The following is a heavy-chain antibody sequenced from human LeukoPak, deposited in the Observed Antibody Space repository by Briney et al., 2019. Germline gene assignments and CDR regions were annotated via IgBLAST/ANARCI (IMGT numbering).Heavy chain of an antibody. D-gene: IGHD1-26*01. CDR3: ARSKGRGSYFPDAFDI. J-gene: IGHJ3*02. CDR2: INPNSGGT. V-gene: IGHV1-2*02. Sequence: ASVKVSCKASGYTFTGYYMHWVRQAPGQGLEWMGWINPNSGGTNYAQKFQGRVTMTRDTSISTAYMELSRLRSDDTAVYYCARSKGRGSYFPDAFDIWGQGTMVTVSS. CDR1: GYTFTGYY.